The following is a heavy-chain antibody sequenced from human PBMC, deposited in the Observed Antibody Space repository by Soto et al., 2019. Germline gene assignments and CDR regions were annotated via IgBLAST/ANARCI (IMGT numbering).Heavy chain of an antibody. Sequence: PSETLFLTCTVSGGSISSGDYYWSWIRQPPGKGLEWIGYIYYSGSTYYNPSLKSRVTISVDTSKNQFSLKLSSVTAADTAVYYCARQKSQRLPTGDYYYYGMDVWGQGTTVTVSS. CDR1: GGSISSGDYY. J-gene: IGHJ6*02. CDR3: ARQKSQRLPTGDYYYYGMDV. V-gene: IGHV4-30-4*01. D-gene: IGHD6-25*01. CDR2: IYYSGST.